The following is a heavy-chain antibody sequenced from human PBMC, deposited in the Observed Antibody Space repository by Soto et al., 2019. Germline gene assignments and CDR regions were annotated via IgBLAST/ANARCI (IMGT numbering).Heavy chain of an antibody. CDR1: GGSISSYY. CDR3: ARLPWADYGGIFDP. V-gene: IGHV4-59*01. J-gene: IGHJ5*02. Sequence: PSETLSLTCTVSGGSISSYYWSWIRQPPGKGLEWIGYIYYSGSTNYNPSLKSRVTISVDTSKNQFSLKLYSVTTADTAMYYCARLPWADYGGIFDPWGQGTQVTVSS. CDR2: IYYSGST. D-gene: IGHD4-17*01.